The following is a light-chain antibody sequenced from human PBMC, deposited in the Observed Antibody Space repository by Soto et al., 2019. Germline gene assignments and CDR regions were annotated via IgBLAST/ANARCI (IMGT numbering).Light chain of an antibody. V-gene: IGLV3-1*01. J-gene: IGLJ2*01. CDR1: KLGDKY. Sequence: SYELTQPPSVSVSPGQTASITCSGDKLGDKYACWYQKKPGQSPVLVIYQDSKRPSGIPERFSGSNSGNTATLTISGTQAMDEADYYCQAWDSSTADVVFGGGTKLTVL. CDR3: QAWDSSTADVV. CDR2: QDS.